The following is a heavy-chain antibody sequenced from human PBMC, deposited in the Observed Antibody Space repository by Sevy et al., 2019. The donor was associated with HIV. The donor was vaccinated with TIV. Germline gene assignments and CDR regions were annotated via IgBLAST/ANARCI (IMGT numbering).Heavy chain of an antibody. CDR3: AREFSKYCSGGSCYSPGNWFDP. V-gene: IGHV4-59*01. Sequence: SETLSLTCTVSDGSISSYYWSWIRQPPGKGLEWIGYIYYSGSTNYNPSLKSRVTISVDTSKNQFSLKLSSVTAADTAVYYCAREFSKYCSGGSCYSPGNWFDPWGQGTLVTVSS. CDR2: IYYSGST. CDR1: DGSISSYY. J-gene: IGHJ5*02. D-gene: IGHD2-15*01.